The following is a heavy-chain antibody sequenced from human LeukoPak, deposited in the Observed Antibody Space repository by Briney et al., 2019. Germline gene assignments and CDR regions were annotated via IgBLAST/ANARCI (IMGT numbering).Heavy chain of an antibody. CDR1: GYTFIDYY. V-gene: IGHV1-2*02. CDR2: IHPNSGGT. Sequence: ASVKVSCTASGYTFIDYYLLWMRQAPGQGLEWMGWIHPNSGGTTYAQKFQGRVTLTRDTSISTAYMDLSGLTSDDTAVYYCTREDYWGQGTLVTVSS. J-gene: IGHJ4*02. CDR3: TREDY.